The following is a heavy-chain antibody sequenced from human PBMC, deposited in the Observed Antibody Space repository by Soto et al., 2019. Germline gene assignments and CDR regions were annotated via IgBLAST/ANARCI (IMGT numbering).Heavy chain of an antibody. D-gene: IGHD3-3*01. CDR3: ARISGNPTLAWYFDL. Sequence: EVQLVESGGGLVQPGGSLRLSCATSGFTFSIYWMSWVRQAPGKGPEWVANIRQDGSDTYYVDSVEGRFTISRDNAKNSLYLQLNSLRAEDTAVYYCARISGNPTLAWYFDLWGRGSLVPVSS. CDR1: GFTFSIYW. V-gene: IGHV3-7*03. CDR2: IRQDGSDT. J-gene: IGHJ2*01.